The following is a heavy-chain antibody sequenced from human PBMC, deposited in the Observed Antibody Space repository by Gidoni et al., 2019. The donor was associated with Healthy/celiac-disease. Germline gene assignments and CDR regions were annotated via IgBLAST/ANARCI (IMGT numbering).Heavy chain of an antibody. J-gene: IGHJ4*02. CDR3: AREGPGSMAAAGYFDY. Sequence: QVQLVQSGAEVKKPGASVKVSCKPSGYTFTGYYMHWVGQAPGQGLEWMGWINPNSGGTNYAQKFQGRVTMTRDTSISTAYMELSRLRSDDTAVYYCAREGPGSMAAAGYFDYWGQGTLVTVSS. D-gene: IGHD6-13*01. V-gene: IGHV1-2*02. CDR1: GYTFTGYY. CDR2: INPNSGGT.